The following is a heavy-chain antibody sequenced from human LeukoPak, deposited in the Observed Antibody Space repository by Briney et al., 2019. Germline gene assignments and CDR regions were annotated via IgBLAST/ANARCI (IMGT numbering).Heavy chain of an antibody. CDR2: IYYSGST. CDR3: ARDASGWNYYFDY. J-gene: IGHJ4*02. Sequence: SETLSLTCTVSGVSIRSSSYYWGWIRQPPGKGLEWIGSIYYSGSTYYNPSLKSRLTISVDTSKNQFSLRLSSVTAADTAEYYCARDASGWNYYFDYWGQGTLVTVSS. V-gene: IGHV4-39*07. CDR1: GVSIRSSSYY. D-gene: IGHD6-19*01.